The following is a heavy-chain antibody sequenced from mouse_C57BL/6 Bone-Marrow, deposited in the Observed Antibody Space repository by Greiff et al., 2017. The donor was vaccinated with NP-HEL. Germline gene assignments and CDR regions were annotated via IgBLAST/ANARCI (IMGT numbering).Heavy chain of an antibody. CDR2: IYPGSGST. D-gene: IGHD1-1*01. V-gene: IGHV1-55*01. CDR1: GYTFTSYW. CDR3: ASGYYGSSPYYFDY. J-gene: IGHJ2*01. Sequence: QVQLQQSGAELVKPGASVKMSCKASGYTFTSYWITWVKQRPGQGLEWIGDIYPGSGSTNYNEKFKSKATLTVDTSSSTAYMQLSSLTSEDSAVYYCASGYYGSSPYYFDYWGQGTTLTVSS.